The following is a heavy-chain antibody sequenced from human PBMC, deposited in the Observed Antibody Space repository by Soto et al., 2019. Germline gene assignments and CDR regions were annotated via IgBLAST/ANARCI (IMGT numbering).Heavy chain of an antibody. V-gene: IGHV1-8*01. J-gene: IGHJ4*02. CDR1: GYTFTSYD. Sequence: ASVKVSCKASGYTFTSYDINWVRQATGQGREWMGWMNPNSGNTGYAQKFQGRVTMTRNTSISTAYMELSSLRSEDTAVYYCARGYRSRWYGADYFDYWGQGTLVTVSS. D-gene: IGHD6-19*01. CDR2: MNPNSGNT. CDR3: ARGYRSRWYGADYFDY.